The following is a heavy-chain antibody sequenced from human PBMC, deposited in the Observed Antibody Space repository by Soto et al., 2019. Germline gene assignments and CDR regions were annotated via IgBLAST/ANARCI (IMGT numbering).Heavy chain of an antibody. CDR1: GGSISSYY. J-gene: IGHJ3*02. CDR3: ARESTMIVVVMYAFDI. CDR2: IYTSGST. D-gene: IGHD3-22*01. V-gene: IGHV4-4*07. Sequence: PSETLSLTCTVWGGSISSYYWSWIRQPAGKGLEWIGRIYTSGSTNYNPSLKSRVTMSVDTSKNQFSLKLSSVTAADTAVYYCARESTMIVVVMYAFDIWGQGTMVTVSS.